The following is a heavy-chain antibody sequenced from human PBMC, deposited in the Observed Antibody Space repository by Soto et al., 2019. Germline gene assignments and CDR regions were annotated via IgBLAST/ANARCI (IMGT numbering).Heavy chain of an antibody. CDR2: MSPNSGRT. CDR3: ARGKRYTSDY. CDR1: GDTFSNYD. J-gene: IGHJ4*02. V-gene: IGHV1-8*01. Sequence: QVQLVQSGAEVKKPGASVKVSCKASGDTFSNYDINWVRQATGQGLEWMGWMSPNSGRTGYAQKFQGRVTMTRNTSSSTAYMELSSLRSEDTAVYYCARGKRYTSDYWGQGTLVTVSS. D-gene: IGHD2-2*02.